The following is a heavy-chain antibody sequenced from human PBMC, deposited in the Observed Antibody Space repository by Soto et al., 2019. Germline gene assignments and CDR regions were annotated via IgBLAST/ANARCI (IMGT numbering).Heavy chain of an antibody. Sequence: ASVKVSCKASGYIFSTYTMHWVRQAPGQRLEWMGWINAANGNTKYSQNFQGRVTISRDTSASAAYLELSSLRSEDTAVYYCARVSFETSGYADYWGQGTLVTVSS. J-gene: IGHJ4*02. V-gene: IGHV1-3*01. CDR2: INAANGNT. D-gene: IGHD3-22*01. CDR1: GYIFSTYT. CDR3: ARVSFETSGYADY.